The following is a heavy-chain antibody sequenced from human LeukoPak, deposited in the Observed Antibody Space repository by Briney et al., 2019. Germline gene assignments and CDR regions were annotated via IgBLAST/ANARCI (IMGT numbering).Heavy chain of an antibody. CDR1: GGSISSYY. J-gene: IGHJ3*02. Sequence: SETLSLTCTVSGGSISSYYWSWIRQPPGKGLEWIGYIYYSGSTNYNPSLKSRVTISVDTSKNQFSLKLSSVTAADTAVYYCARVGLGWEVVTARWAFEIWGQGTMVTVSS. CDR3: ARVGLGWEVVTARWAFEI. CDR2: IYYSGST. V-gene: IGHV4-59*01. D-gene: IGHD2-21*02.